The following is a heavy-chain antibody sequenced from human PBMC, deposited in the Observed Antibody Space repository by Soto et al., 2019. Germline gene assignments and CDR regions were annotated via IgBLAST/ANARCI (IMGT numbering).Heavy chain of an antibody. CDR1: GYTFTSYG. J-gene: IGHJ3*01. CDR2: ISAYNGNT. V-gene: IGHV1-18*01. Sequence: GASVKVSCKASGYTFTSYGISWVRQAPGQGLEWMGWISAYNGNTNYAQKLQGRVTMTTDTSTSTAYMELRSLRSDDTAVYYCAREASPSNGDYDAYDFSAQGTTVTVSS. CDR3: AREASPSNGDYDAYDF. D-gene: IGHD4-17*01.